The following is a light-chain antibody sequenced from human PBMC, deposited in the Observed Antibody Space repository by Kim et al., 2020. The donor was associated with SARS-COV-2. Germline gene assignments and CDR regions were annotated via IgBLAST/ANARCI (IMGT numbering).Light chain of an antibody. CDR2: YDS. Sequence: SYVLTQPPSVSVAPGKTARITCGGNNIGSKDVHWYQQKPGQAPVMVIYYDSDRPSGIPERFSGSNSGNTATLTISRVEAGDEADFYCQVWDSRSGHYVFGTGTKVTVL. CDR1: NIGSKD. V-gene: IGLV3-21*04. J-gene: IGLJ1*01. CDR3: QVWDSRSGHYV.